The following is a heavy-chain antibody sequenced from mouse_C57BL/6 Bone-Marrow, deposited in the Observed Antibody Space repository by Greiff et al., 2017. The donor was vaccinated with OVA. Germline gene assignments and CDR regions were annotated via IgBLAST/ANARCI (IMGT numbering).Heavy chain of an antibody. J-gene: IGHJ2*01. D-gene: IGHD2-13*01. Sequence: VQLQQSGPGLVKPGASVKISCKASGSSFTGYYMHWVKRSHGNILDWIGYIYPFNGVSSYNQKFKGKATLTVYKSSSTAYMELRSVTSEDSAVDYCARVTGFDYWGQGTTLTVSS. CDR2: IYPFNGVS. CDR3: ARVTGFDY. V-gene: IGHV1-31*01. CDR1: GSSFTGYY.